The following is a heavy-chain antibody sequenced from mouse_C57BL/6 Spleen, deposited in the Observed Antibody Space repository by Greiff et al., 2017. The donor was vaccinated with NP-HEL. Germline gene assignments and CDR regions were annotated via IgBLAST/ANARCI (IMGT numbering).Heavy chain of an antibody. Sequence: VQLQQPGTELVKPGASVKLSCKASGYTFTSYWMHWVKQRPGQGLEWIGNINPSNGGTNYNEKFKSKATLTVDKSSSTAYMQLSSLTSEDSAVYYCARCGNYSYYAMDYWGQGTSVTVSS. CDR2: INPSNGGT. J-gene: IGHJ4*01. V-gene: IGHV1-53*01. CDR1: GYTFTSYW. D-gene: IGHD2-1*01. CDR3: ARCGNYSYYAMDY.